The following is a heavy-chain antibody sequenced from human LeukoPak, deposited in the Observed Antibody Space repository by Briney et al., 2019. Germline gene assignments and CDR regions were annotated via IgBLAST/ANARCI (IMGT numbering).Heavy chain of an antibody. J-gene: IGHJ4*02. Sequence: SETLSLTCTVSGGSIISNNYWGWIRQPPGKGLEWIGSIYYSGSTSYNPPLKSRVTTSVDTSKNQFSLKVNSVTAADTAVYYCARAVYTSRALDYWGQGTLVTVSS. CDR3: ARAVYTSRALDY. V-gene: IGHV4-39*07. D-gene: IGHD6-13*01. CDR1: GGSIISNNY. CDR2: IYYSGST.